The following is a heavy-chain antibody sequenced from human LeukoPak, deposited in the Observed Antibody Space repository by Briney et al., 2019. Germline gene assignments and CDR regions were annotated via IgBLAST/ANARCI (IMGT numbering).Heavy chain of an antibody. D-gene: IGHD1-1*01. CDR3: ARGGTRAFDI. CDR1: GGSISSYY. Sequence: SETLSLTCTVSGGSISSYYWSWIRQGPGKGLEWIGYIYYSGSTNSNPSLKSRVSISVDTSKNQFSLKLSSVTAADTAVFYCARGGTRAFDIWGQGTMVTVSS. CDR2: IYYSGST. J-gene: IGHJ3*02. V-gene: IGHV4-59*13.